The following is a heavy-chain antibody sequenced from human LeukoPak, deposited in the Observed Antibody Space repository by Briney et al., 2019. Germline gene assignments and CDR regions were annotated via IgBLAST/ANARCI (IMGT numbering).Heavy chain of an antibody. Sequence: GGSLRLSCAASGFTFDDYTMHWVRQAPGKGLEWVSLISWDGGSTYYADSVKGRFTISRDNSKNSLYLQMNSLRAEDTAVYYCAKAGGRSSGWYNFDYWGQGTLVTVSS. CDR2: ISWDGGST. CDR3: AKAGGRSSGWYNFDY. V-gene: IGHV3-43*01. J-gene: IGHJ4*02. D-gene: IGHD6-19*01. CDR1: GFTFDDYT.